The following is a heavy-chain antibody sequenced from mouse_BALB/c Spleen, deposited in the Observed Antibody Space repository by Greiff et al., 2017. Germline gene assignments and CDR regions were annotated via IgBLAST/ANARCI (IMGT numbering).Heavy chain of an antibody. CDR3: ASIYDGYYWFAY. D-gene: IGHD2-3*01. V-gene: IGHV5-12-1*01. CDR1: GFAFSSYD. Sequence: EVKLMESGGGLVKPGGSLKLSCAASGFAFSSYDMSWVRQTPEKRLEWVAYISSGGSYTYYPDSVKGRFTISRDNAKNTLYLQMSSLKSEDTAMYYCASIYDGYYWFAYWGQGTLVTVSA. CDR2: ISSGGSYT. J-gene: IGHJ3*01.